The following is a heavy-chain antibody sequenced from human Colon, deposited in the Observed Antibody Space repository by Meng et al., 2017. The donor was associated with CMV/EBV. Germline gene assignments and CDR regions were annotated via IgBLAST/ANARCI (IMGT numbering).Heavy chain of an antibody. CDR2: IHSNGNS. D-gene: IGHD2/OR15-2a*01. CDR3: VKGFLSHGNWFDP. CDR1: GGSISNSF. V-gene: IGHV4-4*07. Sequence: QVQLQESGPGLVKPSEPLSLICTVSGGSISNSFWSWIRQPAGKGLEWIGRIHSNGNSNYNPSLKSRVTMSIDTSKNQFSLNLNSVTAADTALYYCVKGFLSHGNWFDPWGQGTLVTVSS. J-gene: IGHJ5*02.